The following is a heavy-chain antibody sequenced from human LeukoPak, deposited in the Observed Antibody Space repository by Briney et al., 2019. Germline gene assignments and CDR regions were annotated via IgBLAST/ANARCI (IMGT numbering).Heavy chain of an antibody. J-gene: IGHJ4*02. CDR1: GGSISSYY. D-gene: IGHD3-22*01. V-gene: IGHV4-59*01. CDR3: SRVGSSGYYLSY. Sequence: PPETLSLTCTVSGGSISSYYWSWIRQPPGKGLEWIGYIYYSGSTNYNPSLKSRVTISVDTSKNQFSLKLSSVTAADTAVYYCSRVGSSGYYLSYWGQGTLVTVSS. CDR2: IYYSGST.